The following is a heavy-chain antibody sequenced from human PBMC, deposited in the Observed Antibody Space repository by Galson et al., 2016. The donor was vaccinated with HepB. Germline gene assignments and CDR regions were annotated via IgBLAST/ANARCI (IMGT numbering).Heavy chain of an antibody. J-gene: IGHJ6*03. CDR2: IIPIFGTT. Sequence: SVKVSCKAFGGSFSTYGVTWVRQAPGQGLEWMGGIIPIFGTTNYAQRFQGRVTITADESTSTAYLELSSLKSEDTAVYYGATMGHCSSTGCYAGYYHYFYMDVWGKGTTVTVSS. D-gene: IGHD2-2*01. V-gene: IGHV1-69*13. CDR3: ATMGHCSSTGCYAGYYHYFYMDV. CDR1: GGSFSTYG.